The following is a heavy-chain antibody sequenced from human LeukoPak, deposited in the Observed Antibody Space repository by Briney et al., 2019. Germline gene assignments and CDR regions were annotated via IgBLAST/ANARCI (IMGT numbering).Heavy chain of an antibody. CDR3: ARFSMDRGVFDY. V-gene: IGHV4-30-4*01. D-gene: IGHD3-10*01. Sequence: SETLSLTCSVSGGSINSGDHYWSWIRQPPGKGLEYIGYISSSGSAYHNPSLKSRLNIAIDTSKNQFSLKLNSVTAADTAVYYCARFSMDRGVFDYWGQGTLVTVSS. J-gene: IGHJ4*02. CDR1: GGSINSGDHY. CDR2: ISSSGSA.